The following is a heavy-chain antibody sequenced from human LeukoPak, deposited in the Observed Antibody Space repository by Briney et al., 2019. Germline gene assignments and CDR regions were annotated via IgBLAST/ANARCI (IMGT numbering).Heavy chain of an antibody. Sequence: ASETLSLTCTVSGGSISSYYWSWIRQPPGKGLEWIGYIYYSGSTNYNSSLKSRVTISVDTSKNQFSLKLSSVTAADTAVYYCARHVDTAMDFDYWGQGTLVTVSS. V-gene: IGHV4-59*01. D-gene: IGHD5-18*01. CDR1: GGSISSYY. J-gene: IGHJ4*02. CDR2: IYYSGST. CDR3: ARHVDTAMDFDY.